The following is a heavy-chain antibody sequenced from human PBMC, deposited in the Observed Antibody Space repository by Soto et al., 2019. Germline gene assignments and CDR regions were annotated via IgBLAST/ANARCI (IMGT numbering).Heavy chain of an antibody. CDR3: ARDIEGRDGYNSGFDY. D-gene: IGHD5-12*01. CDR1: GGSISSGGYY. J-gene: IGHJ4*02. V-gene: IGHV4-31*03. CDR2: IYYSGST. Sequence: QVQLQESGPGLVKPSQTLSLTCTVSGGSISSGGYYWSWIRQHPGKGLEWVGYIYYSGSTYNTPSLRSRVTISVDTSKNQFSLKLPSVTAADTAVYYCARDIEGRDGYNSGFDYWGQGTLVTVSS.